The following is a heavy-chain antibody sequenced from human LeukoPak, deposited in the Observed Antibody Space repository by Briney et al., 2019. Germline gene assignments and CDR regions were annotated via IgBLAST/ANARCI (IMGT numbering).Heavy chain of an antibody. CDR2: INPSGGST. J-gene: IGHJ4*02. CDR1: GYTFTTYY. Sequence: ASVKVSCKASGYTFTTYYMHWVRQAPGQGLEWMGIINPSGGSTSYAQKFQGRVTMTRDTSTSTVYMDLSSLRAEDTAVYYCARTRGRGYYYSPDYWGQGTLVTVSS. CDR3: ARTRGRGYYYSPDY. D-gene: IGHD3-22*01. V-gene: IGHV1-46*01.